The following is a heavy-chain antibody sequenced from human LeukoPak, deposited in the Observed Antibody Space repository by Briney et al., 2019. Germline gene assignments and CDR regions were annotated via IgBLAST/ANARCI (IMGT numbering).Heavy chain of an antibody. J-gene: IGHJ6*03. CDR3: ARHDGLEDCSGGSCYYYYYYMDV. CDR1: GYSFTSYW. V-gene: IGHV5-51*01. Sequence: GESLKISCKGSGYSFTSYWIGWVRQMPGKGLEWMGIIYPGDSDTRYSPSFQGQVTISADKSISTAYLQWSSLKASDTAMYYCARHDGLEDCSGGSCYYYYYYMDVWGKGTTVTVSS. D-gene: IGHD2-15*01. CDR2: IYPGDSDT.